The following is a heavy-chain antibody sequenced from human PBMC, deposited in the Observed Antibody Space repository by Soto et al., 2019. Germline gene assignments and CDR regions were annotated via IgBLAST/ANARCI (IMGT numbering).Heavy chain of an antibody. CDR3: AKRAGHNWFYP. Sequence: SETLSLTCAVYGGSFSGYYWTWIRQPPGTGLEWIGEINHSGSTNYNPSLKSRVTISVDTSKNQFSLKLSSVTAADTAVYYCAKRAGHNWFYPRGQGTVVTVSS. CDR2: INHSGST. CDR1: GGSFSGYY. V-gene: IGHV4-34*01. J-gene: IGHJ5*02.